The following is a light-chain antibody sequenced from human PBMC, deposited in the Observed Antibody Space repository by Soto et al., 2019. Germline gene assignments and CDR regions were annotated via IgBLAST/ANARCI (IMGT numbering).Light chain of an antibody. CDR2: QVS. V-gene: IGKV2-30*01. Sequence: DVVMTQSPLSLPVTLGQPASISCRSSQSLVYTDGNTYFNWFQQWPGQSPRRLIYQVSNRDSVVPDRFSGSWSGPDFSREISRVESGDVHFYYCMQGNHWPRTFGEGTKLEIK. J-gene: IGKJ2*01. CDR1: QSLVYTDGNTY. CDR3: MQGNHWPRT.